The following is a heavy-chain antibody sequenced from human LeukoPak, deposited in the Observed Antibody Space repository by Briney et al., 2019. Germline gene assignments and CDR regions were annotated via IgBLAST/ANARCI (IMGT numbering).Heavy chain of an antibody. V-gene: IGHV1-46*01. CDR1: GYTFTSYY. D-gene: IGHD3-22*01. CDR2: INPSGGST. Sequence: ASVKVSCKASGYTFTSYYMHWVRPAPGQGLEWMGIINPSGGSTSYAQKFQGRATMTMDTSTSTVYMELSSLRSEDTAVYYCARDEDSSGYYWFWGQGTLVTVSS. J-gene: IGHJ4*02. CDR3: ARDEDSSGYYWF.